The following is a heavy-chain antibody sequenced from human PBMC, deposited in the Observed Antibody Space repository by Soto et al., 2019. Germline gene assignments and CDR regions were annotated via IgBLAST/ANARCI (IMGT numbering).Heavy chain of an antibody. D-gene: IGHD5-18*01. CDR2: MNPNSGNT. CDR1: GYTFTSYD. Sequence: ASVKVSCKASGYTFTSYDINWVRQATGQGLEWMGWMNPNSGNTGYAQKFQGRVTMTRNTSISTAYMELNSLRSEDTAVYYCAIPYPTASTRRSWFDPWGQGTLVTVSS. J-gene: IGHJ5*02. CDR3: AIPYPTASTRRSWFDP. V-gene: IGHV1-8*01.